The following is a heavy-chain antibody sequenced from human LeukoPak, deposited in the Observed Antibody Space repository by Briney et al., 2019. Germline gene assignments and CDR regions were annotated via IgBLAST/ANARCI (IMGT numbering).Heavy chain of an antibody. CDR2: INHSGST. CDR1: GGSFSGYY. J-gene: IGHJ5*02. Sequence: SETLSLTCAVYGGSFSGYYWSWIRQPPGKGLEWIGEINHSGSTNYNPSLKSRVTISVDTSKNQFSLKLSSVTAADTAVYYCARDRDIVVVPAATGWFDPWGQGTLVTVSS. CDR3: ARDRDIVVVPAATGWFDP. D-gene: IGHD2-2*01. V-gene: IGHV4-34*01.